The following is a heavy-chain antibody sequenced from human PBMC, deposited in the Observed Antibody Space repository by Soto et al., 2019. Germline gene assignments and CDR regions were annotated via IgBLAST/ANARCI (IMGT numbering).Heavy chain of an antibody. D-gene: IGHD6-19*01. CDR3: AADGAAVTDPDGMDV. CDR2: IAIRTGNT. CDR1: RFTFTYSA. J-gene: IGHJ6*02. V-gene: IGHV1-58*01. Sequence: ASVKLSCKPSRFTFTYSAVKWEQQARGQRLEWIGWIAIRTGNTDYAQKFQERVTITRDMSTSTAYMELSSLRSDDTAVYYCAADGAAVTDPDGMDVWGQGTTVTVSS.